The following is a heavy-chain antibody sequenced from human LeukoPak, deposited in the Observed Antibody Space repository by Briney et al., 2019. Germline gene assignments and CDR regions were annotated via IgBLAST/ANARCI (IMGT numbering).Heavy chain of an antibody. D-gene: IGHD2-15*01. J-gene: IGHJ4*02. CDR3: ARGMLVGAIHFDY. CDR1: GGSINSYY. Sequence: PSETLSLTCTVSGGSINSYYWSWIRQPPGKGLEWIGYIYYSGSTSYNPYLKSRLTISVDTSKNQFSLKLSSVTAADTAVYYCARGMLVGAIHFDYWGQGALVTVSS. V-gene: IGHV4-59*01. CDR2: IYYSGST.